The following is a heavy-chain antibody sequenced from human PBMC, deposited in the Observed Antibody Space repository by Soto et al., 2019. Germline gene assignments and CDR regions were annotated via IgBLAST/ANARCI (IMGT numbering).Heavy chain of an antibody. Sequence: GGSLRLSCAASGFTFSSYAMSWVRQAPGKGLEWVSAISGSGGSTYYADSVKGRFTISRDNSKNTLYLQMNSLRAEDTAVYYCAKDFNWNYYYYMDVWGKGTTVTVSS. J-gene: IGHJ6*03. CDR2: ISGSGGST. V-gene: IGHV3-23*01. D-gene: IGHD1-1*01. CDR1: GFTFSSYA. CDR3: AKDFNWNYYYYMDV.